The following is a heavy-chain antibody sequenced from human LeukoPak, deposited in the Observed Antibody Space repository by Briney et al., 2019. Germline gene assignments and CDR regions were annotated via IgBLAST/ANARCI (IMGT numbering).Heavy chain of an antibody. D-gene: IGHD3-3*01. V-gene: IGHV3-9*01. CDR1: GFTFDDYA. J-gene: IGHJ4*02. Sequence: GGSLRLSSAASGFTFDDYAMHWVRQAPGKGLEWVSGISWNSGSIGYADSVKGRFTISRDNAKNSLYLQMNSLRAEDTALYYCAKEMGFSVPYFDYWGQGTLVTVSS. CDR2: ISWNSGSI. CDR3: AKEMGFSVPYFDY.